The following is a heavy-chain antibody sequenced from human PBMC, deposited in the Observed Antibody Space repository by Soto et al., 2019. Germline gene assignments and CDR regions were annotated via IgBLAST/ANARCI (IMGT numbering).Heavy chain of an antibody. J-gene: IGHJ4*02. V-gene: IGHV3-15*01. CDR3: TTDGGTVPQWLSFAY. CDR1: GFTVTNTW. Sequence: PGGSLRLSCAASGFTVTNTWMSWVRQAPGKGLEWVGRIKSKTDGGTTDYAAAVKGRFTISRDDSRNTLYLQMNSLKTEDTAVYYCTTDGGTVPQWLSFAYWGRGTLVTVSS. D-gene: IGHD6-19*01. CDR2: IKSKTDGGTT.